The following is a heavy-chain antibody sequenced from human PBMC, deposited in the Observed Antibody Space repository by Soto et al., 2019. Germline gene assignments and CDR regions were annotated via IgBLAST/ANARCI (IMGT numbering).Heavy chain of an antibody. J-gene: IGHJ6*02. Sequence: SVKVSCKASGGTFSNYTISWVRQAPGQGLEWMGGIIPVFGTTDYEQKFQGRVTITADGSTSTAYMKLSSLRSADTAVYYCARSSPYIVVRKPTGNQDYYGMDVWGQGTTVTV. V-gene: IGHV1-69*13. CDR3: ARSSPYIVVRKPTGNQDYYGMDV. CDR2: IIPVFGTT. D-gene: IGHD2-2*01. CDR1: GGTFSNYT.